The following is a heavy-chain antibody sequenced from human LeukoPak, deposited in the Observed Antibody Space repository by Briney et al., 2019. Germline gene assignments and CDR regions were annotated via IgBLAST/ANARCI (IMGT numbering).Heavy chain of an antibody. CDR3: ARGGGYSYGSFDY. CDR1: GIIFSKYW. J-gene: IGHJ4*02. V-gene: IGHV3-74*01. D-gene: IGHD5-18*01. Sequence: GGSLRLSCAASGIIFSKYWMHWVRQAPGKGLVWVSRINRDGSSTSYADSVKGRFTISRDNAKNTLYLQMNSLRAEDTAVYYCARGGGYSYGSFDYWGQGTLVTVSS. CDR2: INRDGSST.